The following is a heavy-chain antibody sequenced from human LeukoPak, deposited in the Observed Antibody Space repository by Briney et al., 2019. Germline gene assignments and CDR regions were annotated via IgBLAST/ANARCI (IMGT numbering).Heavy chain of an antibody. CDR3: ARDPNDAFDI. J-gene: IGHJ3*02. CDR2: ISYDGSNK. V-gene: IGHV3-30*03. CDR1: GVTLSSYA. Sequence: GGSLRLSCAASGVTLSSYAMHWVRQAPGKGLEWVAVISYDGSNKYYADSVKGRFTISRDNSKNTLYLQMNSLRAEDTAVYYCARDPNDAFDIWGQGTMVTVSS.